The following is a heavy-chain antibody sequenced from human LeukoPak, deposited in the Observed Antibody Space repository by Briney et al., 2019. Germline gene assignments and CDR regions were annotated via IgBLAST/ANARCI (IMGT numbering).Heavy chain of an antibody. CDR3: ARGADTVMVTWDSGYYYYYMDV. Sequence: EASVKVSCKASGGTFSNYAISWVRQAPGQGLEWMGGIIPIFGTANYAQKFQGRVTITADESTSTAYMELSSLRSEDTAVYYCARGADTVMVTWDSGYYYYYMDVWGKGTTVTVSS. CDR2: IIPIFGTA. J-gene: IGHJ6*03. CDR1: GGTFSNYA. V-gene: IGHV1-69*13. D-gene: IGHD5-18*01.